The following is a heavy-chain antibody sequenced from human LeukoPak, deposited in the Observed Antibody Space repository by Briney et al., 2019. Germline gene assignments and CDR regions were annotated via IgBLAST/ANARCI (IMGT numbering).Heavy chain of an antibody. D-gene: IGHD3-3*01. V-gene: IGHV3-9*01. J-gene: IGHJ4*02. Sequence: GGSLRLSCAASGFTFDDYAMHWVRQAPGKGLEWVSGISWNSGSIGYADSVKGRFTISRDNAKNSLYPQMNSLRAEDTALYYCAKDLHYDFWSGSSAFDYWGQGTLVTVSS. CDR1: GFTFDDYA. CDR2: ISWNSGSI. CDR3: AKDLHYDFWSGSSAFDY.